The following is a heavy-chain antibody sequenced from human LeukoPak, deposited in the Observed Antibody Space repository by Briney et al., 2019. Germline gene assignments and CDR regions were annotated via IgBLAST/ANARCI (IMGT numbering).Heavy chain of an antibody. Sequence: ASVKVSCKASGYTFTSYYMHWVRQAPGQGLEWMGRIIPILGIANYAQKFQGRVTITADKSTSTAYMELSSLRSEDTAVYYCATQGTGGPLDYWGQGTLVTVSS. CDR3: ATQGTGGPLDY. CDR1: GYTFTSYY. J-gene: IGHJ4*02. CDR2: IIPILGIA. D-gene: IGHD1-1*01. V-gene: IGHV1-69*02.